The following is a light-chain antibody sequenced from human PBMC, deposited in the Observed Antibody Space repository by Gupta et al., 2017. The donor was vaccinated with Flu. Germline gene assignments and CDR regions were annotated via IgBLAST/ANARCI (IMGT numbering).Light chain of an antibody. CDR2: KAS. V-gene: IGKV1-5*03. J-gene: IGKJ2*03. CDR1: QSISSW. Sequence: DIQMTQSPSTLTASVGDRVTITCRASQSISSWLDWYQQKPGKAPKLLIYKASSLESGVPSRFSGSGSGTEFTLTISSLQPDDFATYYCQRCNSYPYSFGQGTKLEIK. CDR3: QRCNSYPYS.